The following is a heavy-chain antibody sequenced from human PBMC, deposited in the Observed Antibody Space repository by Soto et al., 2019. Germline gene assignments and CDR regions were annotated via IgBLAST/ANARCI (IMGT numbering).Heavy chain of an antibody. CDR3: ARDPSPYCTNGVCYRGWFDP. J-gene: IGHJ5*02. D-gene: IGHD2-8*01. CDR2: IIPIFGTA. Sequence: QVQLVQSGAEVKKPGSSVKVSCKASGGTFSSYAISWVRQAPGQGLEWMGGIIPIFGTANYAQKFQGIVTITADKSTSTAYMELSSLRSEDTAVYYCARDPSPYCTNGVCYRGWFDPWGQGTLVTVSS. V-gene: IGHV1-69*06. CDR1: GGTFSSYA.